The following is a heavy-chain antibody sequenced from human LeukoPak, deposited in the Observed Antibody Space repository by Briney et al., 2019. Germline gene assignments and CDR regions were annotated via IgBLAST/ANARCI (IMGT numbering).Heavy chain of an antibody. J-gene: IGHJ4*02. CDR3: ASSGIRKYYFDY. Sequence: GGSLRLSCAASGFTFSSHWMSWVRQAPGKGLEWVANIKQDGSEKYYVDSVKGRFTISRDNAKNSLYLQMNSLRAEDTAVYYCASSGIRKYYFDYWGQGTLVTVSS. CDR1: GFTFSSHW. CDR2: IKQDGSEK. D-gene: IGHD6-13*01. V-gene: IGHV3-7*03.